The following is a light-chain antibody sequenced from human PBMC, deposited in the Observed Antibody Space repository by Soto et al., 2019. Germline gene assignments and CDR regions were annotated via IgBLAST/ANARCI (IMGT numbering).Light chain of an antibody. V-gene: IGKV3-20*01. Sequence: EIVLTQSPATLSVSPGERATLSCRASQSVNSNYLAWYQHKPGQAPRLLIYGASSRATGIPDRFSGSASGTDFTLTISRLEPEDFAVYHCQQYGSSPSTFDQGTKVEIK. CDR2: GAS. J-gene: IGKJ1*01. CDR1: QSVNSNY. CDR3: QQYGSSPST.